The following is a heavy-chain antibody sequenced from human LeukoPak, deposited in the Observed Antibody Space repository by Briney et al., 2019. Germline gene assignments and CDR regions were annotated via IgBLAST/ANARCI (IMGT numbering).Heavy chain of an antibody. CDR2: IYYSGST. Sequence: SETLSLTCTVSGGSISSSSYYWGWIRQPPGKGLEWIGYIYYSGSTNYNPSLKSRVTISVDTSKNQFSLKLSSVTAADTAVYYCAREYSYGNYFDYWGQGTLVTVSS. V-gene: IGHV4-61*01. D-gene: IGHD5-18*01. CDR1: GGSISSSSYY. J-gene: IGHJ4*02. CDR3: AREYSYGNYFDY.